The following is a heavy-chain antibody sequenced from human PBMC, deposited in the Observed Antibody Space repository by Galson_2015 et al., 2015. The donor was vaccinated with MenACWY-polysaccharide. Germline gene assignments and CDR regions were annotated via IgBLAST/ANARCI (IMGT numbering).Heavy chain of an antibody. CDR3: ASLDTAIVHLTG. CDR1: GFTFSSFW. J-gene: IGHJ4*01. V-gene: IGHV3-7*03. CDR2: IKQDGSEK. Sequence: SLRLSCAAYGFTFSSFWVRWVRQAPGKGLEWVDNIKQDGSEKYYVESVKGRFTISRDNAKNSLYLQMNSLRVEDTAVYYCASLDTAIVHLTGWGQRTLVSVSS. D-gene: IGHD5-18*01.